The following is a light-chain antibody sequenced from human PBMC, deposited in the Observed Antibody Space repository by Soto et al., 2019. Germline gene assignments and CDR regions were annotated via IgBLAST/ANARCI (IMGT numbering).Light chain of an antibody. CDR2: GAS. CDR3: QLASSFPLT. J-gene: IGKJ4*01. Sequence: IQMTQSPSSVSASVGDSVTITCRASQLISSWLAWYQVKPGKAPKLLIYGASNRESGVPSRFSGSESGTLFTLTINSLRPEDFATYYCQLASSFPLTFGGGTKVEI. CDR1: QLISSW. V-gene: IGKV1-12*01.